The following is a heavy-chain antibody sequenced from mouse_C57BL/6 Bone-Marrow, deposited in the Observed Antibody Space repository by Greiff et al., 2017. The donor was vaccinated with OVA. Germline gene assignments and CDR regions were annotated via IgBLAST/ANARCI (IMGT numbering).Heavy chain of an antibody. J-gene: IGHJ3*01. D-gene: IGHD2-5*01. Sequence: QVQLKQSGAELVRPGTSVKVSCKASGYAFTNYLIEWVKQRPGQGLEWIGVINPGSGGTNYNEKFKGKATLTADKSSSTAYMQLSSLTSEDSAVYFCARDYYSTPFAYWGQGTLVTVSA. CDR1: GYAFTNYL. CDR3: ARDYYSTPFAY. CDR2: INPGSGGT. V-gene: IGHV1-54*01.